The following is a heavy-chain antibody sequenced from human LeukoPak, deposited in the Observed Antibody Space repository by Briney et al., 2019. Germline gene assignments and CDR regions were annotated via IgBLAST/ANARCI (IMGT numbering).Heavy chain of an antibody. CDR3: ARDMGLRRFYYGMDV. D-gene: IGHD4/OR15-4a*01. V-gene: IGHV3-30-3*01. CDR2: ISYDGSNK. CDR1: GFTFNTYW. Sequence: GGSLRLSCAASGFTFNTYWMSWVRQAPGKGLEWVAVISYDGSNKYYADSVKGRFTISRDNSKNTLYLQMNSLRAEDMAVYYCARDMGLRRFYYGMDVWGQGTTVTVSS. J-gene: IGHJ6*02.